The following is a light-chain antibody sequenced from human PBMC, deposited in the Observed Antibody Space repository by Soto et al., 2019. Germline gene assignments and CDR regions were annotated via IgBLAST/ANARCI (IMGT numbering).Light chain of an antibody. V-gene: IGLV2-14*01. CDR1: SSDVGGYNY. Sequence: QSALTQPASVSGSPGQSITISCTGTSSDVGGYNYVSWYQQHPGKAPKLMIYDVSNRPSGVSNRVSGSKSGNTASLTISGLQAEDEAAYYCISYTSSSTRVFGTGTKVTVL. CDR3: ISYTSSSTRV. CDR2: DVS. J-gene: IGLJ1*01.